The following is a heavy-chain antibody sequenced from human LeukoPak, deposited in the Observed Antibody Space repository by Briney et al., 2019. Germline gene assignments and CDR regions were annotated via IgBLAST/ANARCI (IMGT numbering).Heavy chain of an antibody. J-gene: IGHJ5*02. CDR2: VSAYNDNT. D-gene: IGHD1-1*01. CDR3: ARDANWSDGNWFDP. CDR1: GYTFTIYG. Sequence: ASVKVSCNASGYTFTIYGISWVRQAPGQGLELMGWVSAYNDNTNYAQKLQGRVTMTTDTSTSTAYMELRSLRSDDTAVYYCARDANWSDGNWFDPWGQGTLVTVSS. V-gene: IGHV1-18*01.